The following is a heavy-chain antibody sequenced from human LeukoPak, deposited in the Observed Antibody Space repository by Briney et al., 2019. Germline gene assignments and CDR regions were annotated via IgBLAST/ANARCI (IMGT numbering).Heavy chain of an antibody. CDR2: IYYSGST. J-gene: IGHJ4*02. D-gene: IGHD4-17*01. Sequence: SETLSLTCTVSGVSISSYYWSWIRQPPGKGLEWIGYIYYSGSTNYNPSLKSRVTISVDTSKDQFSLKLSSVTAADTAVYYCARGFNDYGDYPAFDYWGQGTLVTVSS. V-gene: IGHV4-59*01. CDR1: GVSISSYY. CDR3: ARGFNDYGDYPAFDY.